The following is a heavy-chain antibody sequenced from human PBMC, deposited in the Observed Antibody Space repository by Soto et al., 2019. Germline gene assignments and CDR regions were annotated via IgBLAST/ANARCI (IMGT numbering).Heavy chain of an antibody. CDR2: IYNSGNT. CDR3: ARNDYDYVWESPGGDAFDI. V-gene: IGHV4-30-4*01. J-gene: IGHJ3*02. CDR1: GGSISSGDYY. D-gene: IGHD3-16*01. Sequence: QVQLQESGPGLVKPSQTLSLTCTVSGGSISSGDYYWNWIRQPPGKGLEWIGFIYNSGNTYYNPSLKSRVTISLDPSKNPFSLKLTSVTAADTAVYYCARNDYDYVWESPGGDAFDIWGQGTLVTVSS.